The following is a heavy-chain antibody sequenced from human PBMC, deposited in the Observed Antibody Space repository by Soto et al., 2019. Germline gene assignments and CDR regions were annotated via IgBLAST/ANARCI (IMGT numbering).Heavy chain of an antibody. CDR2: ISYDGSNK. Sequence: GGSLRLSCAASGFTFSIYGMHWARQAPGKGLEWVAVISYDGSNKYYADSVKGRFTISRDNSKNTLYLQMNSLRAEDTAVYYCAKGGTPFRRELYSGSLYWGQGTLVTVSS. CDR3: AKGGTPFRRELYSGSLY. CDR1: GFTFSIYG. J-gene: IGHJ4*02. D-gene: IGHD1-26*01. V-gene: IGHV3-30*18.